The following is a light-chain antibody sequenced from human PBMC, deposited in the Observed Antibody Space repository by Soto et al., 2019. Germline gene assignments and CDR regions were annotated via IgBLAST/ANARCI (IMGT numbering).Light chain of an antibody. Sequence: DIQMTQSPSTLSASVGDRVTITCRASQSVSGWLAWYQQKPGKAPKLLIYKASSLESGVPSRFSGSGSGTEFTLTISGLQPDDSATYYCQQYNTYWTVGQGTKVEIK. CDR1: QSVSGW. CDR2: KAS. CDR3: QQYNTYWT. J-gene: IGKJ1*01. V-gene: IGKV1-5*03.